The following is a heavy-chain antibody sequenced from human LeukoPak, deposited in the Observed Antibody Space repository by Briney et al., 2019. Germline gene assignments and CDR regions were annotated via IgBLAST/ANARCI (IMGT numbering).Heavy chain of an antibody. J-gene: IGHJ4*02. CDR2: MNPNSGNT. CDR3: ARGRSCSGGSCYYDY. V-gene: IGHV1-8*01. CDR1: GYTFTSYD. D-gene: IGHD2-15*01. Sequence: ASVKVSCKASGYTFTSYDINWVRRATGQGLEWMGWMNPNSGNTGYAQKFQGRVTMTRNTSISTAYMELSSLRSEDTAVYYCARGRSCSGGSCYYDYWGQGTLVTVSS.